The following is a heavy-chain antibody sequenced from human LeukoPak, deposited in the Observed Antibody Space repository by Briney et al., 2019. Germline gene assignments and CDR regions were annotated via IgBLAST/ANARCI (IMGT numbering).Heavy chain of an antibody. J-gene: IGHJ4*02. CDR3: ARDESMIADYYFTY. V-gene: IGHV3-7*01. D-gene: IGHD2-21*01. CDR2: IKQDGTMK. CDR1: GFTFSSYW. Sequence: GGSLRLSCVASGFTFSSYWMSWVRQAPGKGLEWVANIKQDGTMKYYVDSVKGRFTISRHNAKNSLYLQMNSLRAADTAVYYCARDESMIADYYFTYWGQGTLVTVSS.